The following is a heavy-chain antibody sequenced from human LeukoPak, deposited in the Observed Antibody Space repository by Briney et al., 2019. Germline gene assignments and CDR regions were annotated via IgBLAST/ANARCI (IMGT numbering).Heavy chain of an antibody. CDR2: IYHSGST. V-gene: IGHV4-59*12. CDR3: ARGARYYDILTGYCHLFDY. Sequence: SETLSLTCTVSGGSISSYYWSWIRQPPGKGLEWIGYIYHSGSTYYNPSLKSRVTISVDRSKNQFSLKLSSVTAADTAVYYCARGARYYDILTGYCHLFDYWGQGTLVTVSS. J-gene: IGHJ4*02. D-gene: IGHD3-9*01. CDR1: GGSISSYY.